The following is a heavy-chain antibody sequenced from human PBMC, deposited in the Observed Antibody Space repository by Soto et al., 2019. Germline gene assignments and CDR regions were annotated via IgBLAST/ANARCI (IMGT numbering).Heavy chain of an antibody. J-gene: IGHJ4*02. V-gene: IGHV4-59*01. CDR2: ISFSENT. CDR3: ARPKRLGPPGPPYYFDY. Sequence: SETRSLTCTVSGSSISSDYWNWTRQPPGKGLEWLGYISFSENTNYNASLKSGITISIHTSKNQFSLKLSSVTAADTAVYYCARPKRLGPPGPPYYFDYWGQGTLVTVSS. CDR1: GSSISSDY.